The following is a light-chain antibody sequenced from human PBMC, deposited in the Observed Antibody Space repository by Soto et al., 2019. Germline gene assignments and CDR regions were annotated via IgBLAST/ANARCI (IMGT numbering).Light chain of an antibody. CDR1: QSIDTF. Sequence: DIQMTQSPSSLSASVGDRVTITCRASQSIDTFLNWYQQKPGKAPKLLIYGASSLQSGVPSRFSGSGSGTDFTLIISSLHSKDFGSYYCQQSYSSPPYTFGQGTKLAIK. CDR2: GAS. J-gene: IGKJ2*01. V-gene: IGKV1-39*01. CDR3: QQSYSSPPYT.